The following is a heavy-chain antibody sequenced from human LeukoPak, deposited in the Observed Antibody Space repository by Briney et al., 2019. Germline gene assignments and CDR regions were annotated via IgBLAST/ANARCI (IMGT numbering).Heavy chain of an antibody. V-gene: IGHV4-34*01. CDR1: GGSFSNFY. CDR2: INHSGST. D-gene: IGHD3/OR15-3a*01. CDR3: ARGGTGWDDAYFYYYYGMDV. Sequence: SETLSLTCAVYGGSFSNFYWSWIRQPSGKGLEWIGEINHSGSTNYNPSLKSRVTTSVDTSKNQFSLKLSSVTAADTAMYYCARGGTGWDDAYFYYYYGMDVWGQGTTVTVSS. J-gene: IGHJ6*02.